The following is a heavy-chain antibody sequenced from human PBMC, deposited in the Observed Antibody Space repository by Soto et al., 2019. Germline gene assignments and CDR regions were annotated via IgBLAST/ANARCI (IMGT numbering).Heavy chain of an antibody. D-gene: IGHD3-9*01. V-gene: IGHV3-33*01. Sequence: QVPLVESGGGVVQPGRSLRLSCAASGFTFSSYGMHWVRQAPGKGLEWVAVIWFDGSNKYYADSVKGRFTISRDNSNNKVYLQMNSLRAGDTAVYYCARQHRDILTGLRWNGMDVWGQGTTVTVSS. CDR2: IWFDGSNK. CDR1: GFTFSSYG. CDR3: ARQHRDILTGLRWNGMDV. J-gene: IGHJ6*02.